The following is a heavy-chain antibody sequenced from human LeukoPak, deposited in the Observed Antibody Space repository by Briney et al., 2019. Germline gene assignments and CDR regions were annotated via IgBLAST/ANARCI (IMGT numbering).Heavy chain of an antibody. CDR1: GVSFNDYY. CDR3: TRMTTGHDY. J-gene: IGHJ4*02. V-gene: IGHV4-34*01. CDR2: INHSGYT. Sequence: PSETLSLTCAVSGVSFNDYYWSWVRQPPGKGLEWIGEINHSGYTNDSPSLKSRVTMSIDTSRKQFSLNLRSVTVADTAVYYCTRMTTGHDYWGQGTLVTVPS. D-gene: IGHD4-17*01.